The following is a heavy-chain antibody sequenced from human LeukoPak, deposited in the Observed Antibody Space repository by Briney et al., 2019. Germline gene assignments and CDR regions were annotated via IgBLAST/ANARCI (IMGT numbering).Heavy chain of an antibody. CDR1: GFTFSSYS. CDR2: ISSSSSTI. J-gene: IGHJ4*02. Sequence: GGSLRLSCAASGFTFSSYSMNWVRQAPGKGLEWVSYISSSSSTIYYADSVKGRFTISRDNAKDSLYLQMNSLRAEDTAVYYCARADGSGSYDYWGQGTLVTVSS. CDR3: ARADGSGSYDY. D-gene: IGHD3-10*01. V-gene: IGHV3-48*01.